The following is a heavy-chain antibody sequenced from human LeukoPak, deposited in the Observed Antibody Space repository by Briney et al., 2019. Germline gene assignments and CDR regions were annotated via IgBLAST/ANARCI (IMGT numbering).Heavy chain of an antibody. CDR2: IIPILGIA. CDR3: ARETWYYYDSSGYYPDY. Sequence: GASVKVSCKASGGTFSSYAISWVRQAPGQGLEWMGRIIPILGIANYAQKFQGRVTITADKSTSTAYMELSSLRSEDTAVYYCARETWYYYDSSGYYPDYWGRGTLVTVSS. CDR1: GGTFSSYA. D-gene: IGHD3-22*01. V-gene: IGHV1-69*04. J-gene: IGHJ4*02.